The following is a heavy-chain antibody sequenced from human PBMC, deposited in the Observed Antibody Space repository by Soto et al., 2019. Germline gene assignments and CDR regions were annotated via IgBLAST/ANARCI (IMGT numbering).Heavy chain of an antibody. CDR3: ARAFMTYYYGSGSYGHSGYYSRRYYYGMDV. CDR2: INHSGST. D-gene: IGHD3-10*01. CDR1: GGSFSGYY. V-gene: IGHV4-34*01. Sequence: PSETLSLTCAVYGGSFSGYYWSWIRQPPGKGLEWIGEINHSGSTNYNPSLKSRVTISVDTSKNQFSLKLSSVTAADTAVYYCARAFMTYYYGSGSYGHSGYYSRRYYYGMDVWGQGTTVTVSS. J-gene: IGHJ6*02.